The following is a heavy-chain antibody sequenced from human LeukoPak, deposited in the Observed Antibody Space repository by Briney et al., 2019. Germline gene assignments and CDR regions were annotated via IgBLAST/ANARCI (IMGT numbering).Heavy chain of an antibody. V-gene: IGHV1-69*05. CDR2: IIPIFGTA. CDR3: ARGSGRDGYILQIDY. J-gene: IGHJ4*02. CDR1: GGTFSSYA. Sequence: SVKVSCKASGGTFSSYAISWVRQAPGQGLEWMGGIIPIFGTANYAQKFQGRVTITTDESTSTAYMELSSLRSEDTPVYYCARGSGRDGYILQIDYWGQGTLVTVSS. D-gene: IGHD5-24*01.